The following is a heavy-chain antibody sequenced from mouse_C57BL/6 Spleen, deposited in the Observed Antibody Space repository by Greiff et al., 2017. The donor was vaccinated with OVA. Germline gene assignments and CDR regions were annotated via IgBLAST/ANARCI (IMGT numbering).Heavy chain of an antibody. Sequence: VQLQQSGTVLARPGASVKMSCKTSGYTFTSYWMHWVKQRPGQGLEWIGAIYPGNSDTSYNQKFRGKAKLTAVTSASTAYMELSSLTNEDSAVYYCTRSSNSYYAMDYWGQGTSVTVSS. CDR3: TRSSNSYYAMDY. CDR2: IYPGNSDT. D-gene: IGHD4-1*01. J-gene: IGHJ4*01. V-gene: IGHV1-5*01. CDR1: GYTFTSYW.